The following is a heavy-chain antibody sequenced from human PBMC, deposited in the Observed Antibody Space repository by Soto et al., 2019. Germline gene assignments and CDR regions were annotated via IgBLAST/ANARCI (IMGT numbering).Heavy chain of an antibody. Sequence: SVKVSCKASGGTFSSYAISWVRQAPGQGLEWMGGIIPIFGTANYAQKFQGRVTMTRDTSISTAYMELSRLRSDDTAVYYCARGVTNDYWGQGTLVTVSS. CDR3: ARGVTNDY. CDR2: IIPIFGTA. D-gene: IGHD4-17*01. CDR1: GGTFSSYA. J-gene: IGHJ4*02. V-gene: IGHV1-69*05.